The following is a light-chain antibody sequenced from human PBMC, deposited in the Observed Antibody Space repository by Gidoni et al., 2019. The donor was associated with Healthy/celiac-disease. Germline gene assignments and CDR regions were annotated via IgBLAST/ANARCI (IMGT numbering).Light chain of an antibody. J-gene: IGKJ3*01. CDR3: QQFNNYPFT. Sequence: AIQLTQSPSSLSASVGDRVTITCRASQGISSALAWYQQKPGKAPKLLIYDAPSLESGVPSRFSGSGSGTDFTLTISSLQPEDFAAYYCQQFNNYPFTFGPGTKVDIK. V-gene: IGKV1D-13*01. CDR1: QGISSA. CDR2: DAP.